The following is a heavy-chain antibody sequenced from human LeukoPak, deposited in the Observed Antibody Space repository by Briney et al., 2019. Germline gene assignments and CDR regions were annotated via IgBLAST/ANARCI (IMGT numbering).Heavy chain of an antibody. D-gene: IGHD6-19*01. J-gene: IGHJ4*02. CDR2: ISSSSSYI. CDR3: AKDATYSSGWFDY. CDR1: GFTFSSYS. Sequence: PGGSLRLSCAASGFTFSSYSMNCVRQTPGRGLEWVSSISSSSSYIYYADSVKGRFTISRDNAKNSLYLQMNSLRAEDMALYYCAKDATYSSGWFDYWGQGTLVTVSS. V-gene: IGHV3-21*04.